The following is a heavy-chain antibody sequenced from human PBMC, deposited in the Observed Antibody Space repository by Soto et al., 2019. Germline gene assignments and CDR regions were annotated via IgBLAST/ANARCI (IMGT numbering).Heavy chain of an antibody. J-gene: IGHJ4*02. Sequence: PGGSLRLSCAASGFTFSSYAMSWVRQAPGKGLEWVSAISGSGGSTYYADSVKGRFTISRDNSKNTLYLQMNSLRAEDTAVYYCAKDSNYYDSSGYFFRHFDYWGQGTLVTVSS. D-gene: IGHD3-22*01. CDR1: GFTFSSYA. CDR3: AKDSNYYDSSGYFFRHFDY. V-gene: IGHV3-23*01. CDR2: ISGSGGST.